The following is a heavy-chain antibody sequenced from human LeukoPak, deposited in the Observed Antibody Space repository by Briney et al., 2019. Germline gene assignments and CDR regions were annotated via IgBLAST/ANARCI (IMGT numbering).Heavy chain of an antibody. V-gene: IGHV4-31*11. CDR3: ARAPVATPSEFDY. J-gene: IGHJ4*02. CDR2: ISYGGKT. D-gene: IGHD5-12*01. CDR1: GDSISSGGYW. Sequence: PSETLSLTCAVSGDSISSGGYWWSWIRQRPGKGPEWIGYISYGGKTYYNPSLKSRVAISADTPKNQFSLKLSSTTAADTAVYYCARAPVATPSEFDYWGQGTLVTVSS.